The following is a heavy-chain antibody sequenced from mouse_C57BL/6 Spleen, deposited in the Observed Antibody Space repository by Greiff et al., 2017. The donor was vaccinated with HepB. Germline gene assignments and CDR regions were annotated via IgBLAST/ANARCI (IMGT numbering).Heavy chain of an antibody. D-gene: IGHD1-1*01. CDR3: TRERLNYYGSSYYAMDY. Sequence: EVQLVESGEGLVKPGGSLKLSCAASGFTFSSYAMSWVRQTPEKRLEWVAYISSGGDYIYYADTVKGRFTISRDNARNTLYLQMSSLKSEDTAMYYCTRERLNYYGSSYYAMDYWGQGTSVTVSS. V-gene: IGHV5-9-1*02. J-gene: IGHJ4*01. CDR1: GFTFSSYA. CDR2: ISSGGDYI.